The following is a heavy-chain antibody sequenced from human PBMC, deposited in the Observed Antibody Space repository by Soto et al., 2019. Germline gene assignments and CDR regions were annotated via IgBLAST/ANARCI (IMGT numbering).Heavy chain of an antibody. D-gene: IGHD3-10*01. J-gene: IGHJ4*02. CDR1: GFTFSRYA. CDR2: ISRDGTNK. CDR3: ARSRSGAVADSFDF. Sequence: QVQVVESGGGVVQPGRSLRLSCAASGFTFSRYAIHWVRQAPGKGLEWVAVISRDGTNKYYVDSVKGRFTISRDNSRNTLYLQTNSLRHEDAAVYYCARSRSGAVADSFDFWGQGTLVTVSS. V-gene: IGHV3-30*04.